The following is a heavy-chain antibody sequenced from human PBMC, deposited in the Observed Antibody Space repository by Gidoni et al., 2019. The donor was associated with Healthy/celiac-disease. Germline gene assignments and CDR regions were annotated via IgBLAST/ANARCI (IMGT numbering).Heavy chain of an antibody. CDR3: ARGRDDFWSGYYSSYFDY. Sequence: QVQLVQSGAEVKKPGSSVKVSCKASGGTFSSYAISWVRQAPGQGLEWMGGIIPIFGTANYEQKFQGRVTITADKSTSTAYMELSSLRSEDTAVYYCARGRDDFWSGYYSSYFDYWGQGTLVTVSS. J-gene: IGHJ4*02. D-gene: IGHD3-3*01. V-gene: IGHV1-69*06. CDR2: IIPIFGTA. CDR1: GGTFSSYA.